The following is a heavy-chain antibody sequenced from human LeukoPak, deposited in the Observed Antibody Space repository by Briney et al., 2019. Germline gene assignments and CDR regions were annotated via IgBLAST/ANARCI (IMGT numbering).Heavy chain of an antibody. J-gene: IGHJ4*02. Sequence: SETLSLTCTVSGGSISSGHNYWAWIRQPPGKGLEWIGNIDYSGSTYYNPSLKSRVTISIDTSKSHFSLKLSSVTAADTAVYYCARQSGSHWFVPSIDYWGQGTLVTVSS. CDR1: GGSISSGHNY. CDR3: ARQSGSHWFVPSIDY. D-gene: IGHD1-26*01. CDR2: IDYSGST. V-gene: IGHV4-39*01.